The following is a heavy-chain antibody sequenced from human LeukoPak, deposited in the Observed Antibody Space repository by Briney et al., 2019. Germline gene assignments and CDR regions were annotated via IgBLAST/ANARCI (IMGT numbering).Heavy chain of an antibody. V-gene: IGHV3-7*01. Sequence: GGSLRLSCAAAGFTISPYWMSWVRQAPGKGLEWVANIKQDGSEKYYVDSVKGRFAISRDNAKNSVYLQMNGLRAEDTAVYYCARENTAVPGGDCWGQGTLVTVSS. CDR2: IKQDGSEK. CDR1: GFTISPYW. CDR3: ARENTAVPGGDC. J-gene: IGHJ4*02. D-gene: IGHD5-18*01.